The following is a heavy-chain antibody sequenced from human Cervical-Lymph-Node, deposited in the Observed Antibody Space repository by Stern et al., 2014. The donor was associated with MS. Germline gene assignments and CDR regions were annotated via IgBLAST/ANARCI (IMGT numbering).Heavy chain of an antibody. V-gene: IGHV4-30-4*01. CDR3: ARILRLPTETDYFDY. D-gene: IGHD3-3*01. CDR1: GGSISSGDYY. CDR2: IYYSGST. Sequence: VQLAESGPGLVKPSQTLSLTCTVSGGSISSGDYYWSWIRQPPGKGLEWIGYIYYSGSTYYNPSLKSRVTISVDTSKNQFSLKLSSVTAADTAVYYCARILRLPTETDYFDYWGQGTLVTVSS. J-gene: IGHJ4*02.